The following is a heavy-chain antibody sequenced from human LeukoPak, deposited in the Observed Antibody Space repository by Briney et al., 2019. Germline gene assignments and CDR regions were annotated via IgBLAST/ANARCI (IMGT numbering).Heavy chain of an antibody. CDR2: ISAYNGNT. D-gene: IGHD3-10*01. J-gene: IGHJ4*02. Sequence: GASVKVSCKASGYTFTSYGISWVRQAPGQGLEWMGWISAYNGNTNYAQKLQGRVTMTTDTSTSTAYMELRSLRSDDTAVYYCARRPPPPPYYGSGTFDYWGQGTLVTVSS. CDR1: GYTFTSYG. V-gene: IGHV1-18*01. CDR3: ARRPPPPPYYGSGTFDY.